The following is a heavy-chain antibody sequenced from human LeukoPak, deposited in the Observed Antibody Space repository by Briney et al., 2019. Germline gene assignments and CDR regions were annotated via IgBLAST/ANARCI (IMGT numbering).Heavy chain of an antibody. CDR1: GFTFSTHY. Sequence: PGGSLRLSCAASGFTFSTHYMDWVRQAPGKGLEWVGRIRNKANSYTTEYAASVKGRFTFPRDDSKSSVYLQMNSLKTDDTAVYYCARGIAAAGYPFDYWGQGTLVTVSS. V-gene: IGHV3-72*01. CDR3: ARGIAAAGYPFDY. CDR2: IRNKANSYTT. D-gene: IGHD6-13*01. J-gene: IGHJ4*02.